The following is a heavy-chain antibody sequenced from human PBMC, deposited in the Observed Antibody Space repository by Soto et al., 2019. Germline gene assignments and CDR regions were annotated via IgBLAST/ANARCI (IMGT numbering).Heavy chain of an antibody. CDR1: SDSVRNYF. CDR2: IFYSGTT. Sequence: PSETLSLTCIISSDSVRNYFWSWIRQPPGKGLEWIGYIFYSGTTSYNPSLKGRVTMSFDTSKNQFSLILSAVTAADSAVYYCARDASMIGRFYFDYWGRGTLVTVSS. J-gene: IGHJ4*01. V-gene: IGHV4-59*02. CDR3: ARDASMIGRFYFDY. D-gene: IGHD2-21*01.